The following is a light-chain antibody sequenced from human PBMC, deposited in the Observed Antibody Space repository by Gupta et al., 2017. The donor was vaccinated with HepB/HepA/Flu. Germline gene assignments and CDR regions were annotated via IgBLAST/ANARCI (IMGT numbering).Light chain of an antibody. CDR2: KIS. V-gene: IGKV2-30*01. CDR1: QSLLYSDGSTY. CDR3: RQGERWPST. J-gene: IGKJ1*01. Sequence: DVVMTQSPLSLPVTLGQPASIFCRSNQSLLYSDGSTYLNWFQQRPGQSPRRLIYKISKRDSGVPDRFSGSGSGTDFTLKISRVEADDVGVYYCRQGERWPSTFGPGTKVDIK.